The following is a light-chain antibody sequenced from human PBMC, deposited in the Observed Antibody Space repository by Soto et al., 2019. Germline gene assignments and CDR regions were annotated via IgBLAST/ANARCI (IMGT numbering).Light chain of an antibody. V-gene: IGLV1-40*01. J-gene: IGLJ3*02. CDR2: GDT. Sequence: QSVLTQPPSVSGAPGQRVTISFTGSSSNIGAGKYVHWYQQLPGRAPKLLIYGDTNRPSGVPDRFYASKSGTSATLAITGLQAEDEADYHCQSYVRGLSASVLGGGTKLTVL. CDR3: QSYVRGLSASV. CDR1: SSNIGAGKY.